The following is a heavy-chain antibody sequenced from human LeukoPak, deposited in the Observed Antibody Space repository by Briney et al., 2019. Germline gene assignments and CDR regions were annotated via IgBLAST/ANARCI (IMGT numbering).Heavy chain of an antibody. J-gene: IGHJ4*02. CDR1: GFTFSSYG. Sequence: GRSLRLSCAASGFTFSSYGMHWVRQAPGKGLEWVAVISYDGSNKYYADSVKGRFTISRDNSKNTLYLQMNSLRAEDTAVYYCAKGSGSYFWGQGTLVTVSS. CDR2: ISYDGSNK. CDR3: AKGSGSYF. D-gene: IGHD1-26*01. V-gene: IGHV3-30*18.